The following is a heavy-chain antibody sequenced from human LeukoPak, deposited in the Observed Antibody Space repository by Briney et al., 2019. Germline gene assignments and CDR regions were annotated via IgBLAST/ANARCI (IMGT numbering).Heavy chain of an antibody. D-gene: IGHD3-10*01. Sequence: SETLSLTCTVSGGSISSSSYYWGWIRQPPGKGLEWIGSIYYSGSTYYNPSLKSRVTISVDTSKNQFSLKLSSVAAADTAVYYCARLGGENAFDIWGQGTMVTVSS. CDR3: ARLGGENAFDI. CDR1: GGSISSSSYY. V-gene: IGHV4-39*01. CDR2: IYYSGST. J-gene: IGHJ3*02.